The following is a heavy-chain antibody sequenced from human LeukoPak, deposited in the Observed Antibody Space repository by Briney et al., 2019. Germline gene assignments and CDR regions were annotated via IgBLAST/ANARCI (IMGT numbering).Heavy chain of an antibody. CDR2: IYHSGST. CDR1: GYSISSGYY. V-gene: IGHV4-38-2*02. D-gene: IGHD3-10*01. J-gene: IGHJ4*02. Sequence: SETLSLTCTVSGYSISSGYYWGWIRQPPGKGLEWIGSIYHSGSTYYNPSLKSRVTISVDTSKNQFSLKLSSVTAADTAVYYCARAYGSGSYFDYWGQGTLVTVSS. CDR3: ARAYGSGSYFDY.